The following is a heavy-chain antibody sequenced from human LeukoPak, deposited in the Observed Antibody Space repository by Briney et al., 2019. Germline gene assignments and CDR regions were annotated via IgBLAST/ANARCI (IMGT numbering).Heavy chain of an antibody. CDR3: ARDQAVTMSPDY. Sequence: GGSLRLSCAASGFTFSSYALHWVRQAPGKGLEWVAVISYDGSNKYYADSVKGRFTISRDNSKNTLYLQMNSLRAEDTAVYYCARDQAVTMSPDYWGQGTLVTVSS. CDR2: ISYDGSNK. V-gene: IGHV3-30-3*01. J-gene: IGHJ4*02. D-gene: IGHD4-11*01. CDR1: GFTFSSYA.